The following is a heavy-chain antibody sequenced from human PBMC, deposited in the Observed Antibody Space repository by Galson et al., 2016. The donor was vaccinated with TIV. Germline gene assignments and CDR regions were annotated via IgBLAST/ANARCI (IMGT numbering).Heavy chain of an antibody. CDR1: GGSISNSHW. V-gene: IGHV4-4*02. CDR2: IYQRGST. Sequence: ETLSLTCAVSGGSISNSHWWSWVRQPPGKGLEWIGEIYQRGSTNYNPSLKSRVSISVDKSKNQFSLTLSSVTAADTAVYYCARWPGSSSSGYYYYGLDVWGQGTTVTVSS. CDR3: ARWPGSSSSGYYYYGLDV. J-gene: IGHJ6*02. D-gene: IGHD6-6*01.